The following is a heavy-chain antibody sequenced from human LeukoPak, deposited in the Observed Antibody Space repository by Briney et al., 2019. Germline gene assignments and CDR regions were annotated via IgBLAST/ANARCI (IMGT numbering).Heavy chain of an antibody. CDR2: IYYSGTT. J-gene: IGHJ3*02. CDR3: ARHEWGITNAFDI. D-gene: IGHD1-14*01. V-gene: IGHV4-39*01. CDR1: SGSISTSNYY. Sequence: SETLSLTCTVSSGSISTSNYYWGWIRQPPGKGLEWIGSIYYSGTTYYNPSLKSRVTISVDTSKKQFSLKLRSVTAADTAVYYCARHEWGITNAFDIWGQGTMVTVSS.